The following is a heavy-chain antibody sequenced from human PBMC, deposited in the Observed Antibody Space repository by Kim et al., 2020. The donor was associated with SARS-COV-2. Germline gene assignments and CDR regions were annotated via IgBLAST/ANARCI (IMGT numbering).Heavy chain of an antibody. CDR1: GYTFTSYA. CDR3: ARRWAIEY. CDR2: YNAGNGNT. V-gene: IGHV1-3*01. D-gene: IGHD1-26*01. Sequence: ASVKVSCKASGYTFTSYAMHWVRQAPGQGLEWMGGYNAGNGNTKYSQKFQGRVTITRDTSASTAYMELSSLRSEDTAVYYCARRWAIEYWGQGTLVTVSS. J-gene: IGHJ4*02.